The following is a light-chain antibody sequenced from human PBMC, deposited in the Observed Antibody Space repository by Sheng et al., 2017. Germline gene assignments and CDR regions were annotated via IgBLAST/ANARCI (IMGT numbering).Light chain of an antibody. CDR2: DVS. J-gene: IGLJ2*01. CDR1: SSDVGSYNY. CDR3: CSHTSRSTLGV. Sequence: QSALTQPASVSGSPGQSITISCTGTSSDVGSYNYVSWYQQHPGKVPKLMIYDVSKRPSGVSNRFSGSKSGNTASLTISGLQAEDEADYYCCSHTSRSTLGVFGGGTKLTVL. V-gene: IGLV2-14*03.